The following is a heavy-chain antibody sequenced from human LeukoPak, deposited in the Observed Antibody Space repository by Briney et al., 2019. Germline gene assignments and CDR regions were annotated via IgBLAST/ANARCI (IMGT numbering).Heavy chain of an antibody. V-gene: IGHV3-30*04. J-gene: IGHJ4*02. CDR2: ISYDGNSK. D-gene: IGHD6-13*01. Sequence: GGSLRLSGAASGFTFRRSSMHWVRQPPGKGLEWVAIISYDGNSKYYADSVKGRFTISRDNSKNTLYLQMNNLRAEDTAVYYCAREFSSSWYLTFDYWGQGTLVTVSS. CDR3: AREFSSSWYLTFDY. CDR1: GFTFRRSS.